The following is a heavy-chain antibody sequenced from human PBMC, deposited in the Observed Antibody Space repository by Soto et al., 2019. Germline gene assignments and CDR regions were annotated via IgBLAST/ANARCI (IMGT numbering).Heavy chain of an antibody. D-gene: IGHD3-3*01. CDR1: GFTFSSYA. J-gene: IGHJ6*03. V-gene: IGHV3-23*01. CDR2: ISGSGGRT. CDR3: AKVKGSWSGYLSPYYYMDV. Sequence: GGSLRLSCAASGFTFSSYAMSWVRQAPGKGLEWVSAISGSGGRTYYADSVKGRFTISRDNSKNTLYLQMNSLRAEDTAVYYCAKVKGSWSGYLSPYYYMDVWGKGTTVTVSS.